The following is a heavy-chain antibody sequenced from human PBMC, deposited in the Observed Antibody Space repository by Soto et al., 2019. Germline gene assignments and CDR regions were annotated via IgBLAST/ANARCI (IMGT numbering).Heavy chain of an antibody. Sequence: ASVQVSCKASGGTFSSYAISWVRQAPGQGLEWMGGIIPIFGTANYAQKFQGRVTITADESTSTAYMKLSSLRSEDTAVYYCARSILTGYYNAISYYYYGMDVWGQGTTVTASS. J-gene: IGHJ6*02. CDR3: ARSILTGYYNAISYYYYGMDV. CDR1: GGTFSSYA. V-gene: IGHV1-69*13. D-gene: IGHD3-9*01. CDR2: IIPIFGTA.